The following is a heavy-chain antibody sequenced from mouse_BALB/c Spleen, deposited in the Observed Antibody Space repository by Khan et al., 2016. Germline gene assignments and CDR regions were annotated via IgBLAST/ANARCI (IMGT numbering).Heavy chain of an antibody. CDR2: IRNKANGYTT. J-gene: IGHJ2*01. Sequence: EVQLVESGGGLVQPGGSLRLSCATSGFTFTDYYMSWVRQPPGKALEWLGFIRNKANGYTTEYSASVKGRFTISRDNSQSILYLQMNTLRAEYSATYYCARNFDYWGQGTTLTVSS. CDR3: ARNFDY. CDR1: GFTFTDYY. V-gene: IGHV7-3*02.